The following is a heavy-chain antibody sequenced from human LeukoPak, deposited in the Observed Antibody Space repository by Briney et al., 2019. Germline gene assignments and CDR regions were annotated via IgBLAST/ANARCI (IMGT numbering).Heavy chain of an antibody. Sequence: GGSLRLSCAASGFTFSDYYMSWIRQAPGKGLEWVSYISSSGSTIYYADSVKGRFTISRDNAKNSLYLQMNSLRAEDTAVYYCARLYGSGWYDAFDIWGQGTMVTVSS. CDR3: ARLYGSGWYDAFDI. D-gene: IGHD6-19*01. CDR2: ISSSGSTI. V-gene: IGHV3-11*01. J-gene: IGHJ3*02. CDR1: GFTFSDYY.